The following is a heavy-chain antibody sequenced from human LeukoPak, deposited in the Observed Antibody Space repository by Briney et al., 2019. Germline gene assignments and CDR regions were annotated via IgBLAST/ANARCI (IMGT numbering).Heavy chain of an antibody. CDR3: AADSLPVTQDAFDI. Sequence: PGGSLRLSCAASGFTFSSYSMNWVRQAPGKGLEWVSYIISSSSTIYYADSVKGRLTISRDNAKNSLYLQMNSLRAEDTAVYYCAADSLPVTQDAFDIWGQGTMVTVSS. CDR1: GFTFSSYS. J-gene: IGHJ3*02. CDR2: IISSSSTI. V-gene: IGHV3-48*01. D-gene: IGHD4-17*01.